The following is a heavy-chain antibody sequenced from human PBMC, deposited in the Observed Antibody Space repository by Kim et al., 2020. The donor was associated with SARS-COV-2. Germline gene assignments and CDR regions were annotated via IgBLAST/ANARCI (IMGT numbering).Heavy chain of an antibody. CDR3: VREWGY. D-gene: IGHD1-26*01. J-gene: IGHJ4*02. V-gene: IGHV3-7*03. CDR2: IKADKSEK. CDR1: GFSFSRDW. Sequence: GGSLRLSCAASGFSFSRDWMSWVRQAPGKGLEWVANIKADKSEKYYVGSVKGRFSISRDNAKNLLFLQMNSLRAEDTAVYYCVREWGYWGQGTLVTVSS.